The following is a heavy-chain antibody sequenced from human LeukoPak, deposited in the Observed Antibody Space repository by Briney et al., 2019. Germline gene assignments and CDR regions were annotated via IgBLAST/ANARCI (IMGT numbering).Heavy chain of an antibody. D-gene: IGHD6-19*01. Sequence: GGSLRLSCTASGFTFSTYSMNWVRQAPGKGLEWVSAISGSGGSTYYADSVKGRFTISRDNSKNTLYLQMNSLRAEDTAVYYCANVVTGTTYYYYYGMDVWGQGTTVTVSS. J-gene: IGHJ6*02. CDR1: GFTFSTYS. CDR3: ANVVTGTTYYYYYGMDV. CDR2: ISGSGGST. V-gene: IGHV3-23*01.